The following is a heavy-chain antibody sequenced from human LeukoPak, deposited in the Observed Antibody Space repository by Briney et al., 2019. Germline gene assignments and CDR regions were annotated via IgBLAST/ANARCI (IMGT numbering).Heavy chain of an antibody. CDR1: GFTFSSYW. CDR2: IKQDGSEK. J-gene: IGHJ5*02. D-gene: IGHD3-22*01. CDR3: ARAPEGNYYDGSGYLNWFDP. Sequence: PGGSLRLSCAASGFTFSSYWMSWFRQAPGKGLEWVANIKQDGSEKYYVGSVKGRFTISRDNAKNSLYLQMNSLRAEDTAVYYCARAPEGNYYDGSGYLNWFDPWGQGTLVTVSS. V-gene: IGHV3-7*01.